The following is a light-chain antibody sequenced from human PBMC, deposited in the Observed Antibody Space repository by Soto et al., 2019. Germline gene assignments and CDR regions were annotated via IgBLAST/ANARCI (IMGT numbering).Light chain of an antibody. J-gene: IGKJ1*01. CDR1: QSISSY. CDR2: AAS. Sequence: DIQMTQSPSSVSASVVDSVTITGRASQSISSYLNWYQQKPGKATKLMIYAASSLHSGVPSRFSGSGSGTDFTLTISSLQPEDFANYYCQQSYSTLTWTFGQGTKVDI. CDR3: QQSYSTLTWT. V-gene: IGKV1-39*01.